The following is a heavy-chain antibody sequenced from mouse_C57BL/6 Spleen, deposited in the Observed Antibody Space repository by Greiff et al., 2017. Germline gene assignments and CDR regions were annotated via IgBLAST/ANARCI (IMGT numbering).Heavy chain of an antibody. CDR2: INPNYGTT. CDR3: ARDDNYCYAMDY. J-gene: IGHJ4*01. Sequence: EVQRVESGPELVKPGASVKISCKASGYSFTGYYMNWVKQSPEKSLEWIGVINPNYGTTSYNQKFKGKATLTVDQSSSTAYMQLNSLTSEDSAVYYCARDDNYCYAMDYWGQGTSVTVST. CDR1: GYSFTGYY. D-gene: IGHD2-1*01. V-gene: IGHV1-39*01.